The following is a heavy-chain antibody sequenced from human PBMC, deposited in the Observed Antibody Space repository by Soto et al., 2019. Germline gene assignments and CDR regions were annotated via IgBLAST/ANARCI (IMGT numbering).Heavy chain of an antibody. Sequence: EVQLVESGGGLVQPGESLRLSCAASGFSFYNYWMNWVRQAPGKGPEWVANIKPDGSDKNYVDSVKGRFTISRDNAKNSLVLQMTSLRAEDTAVYYCARGSSNAFDIWGQGTMVTVSS. J-gene: IGHJ3*02. V-gene: IGHV3-7*02. CDR1: GFSFYNYW. CDR2: IKPDGSDK. CDR3: ARGSSNAFDI.